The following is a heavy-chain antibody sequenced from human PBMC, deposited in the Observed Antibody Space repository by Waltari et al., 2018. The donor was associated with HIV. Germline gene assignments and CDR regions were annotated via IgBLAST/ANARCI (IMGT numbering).Heavy chain of an antibody. Sequence: QVQLVQSGPEARKPGASVKIAYRASIYIFETYGFSWVRQVPGQGLEWLGWISNYNGNTKYAKKFQGRVTITINKSTVTAHMELMRLTSDDTAVYYCARDGAWQQLVQVAFEVWGRGTSVTVSS. CDR2: ISNYNGNT. J-gene: IGHJ3*01. D-gene: IGHD6-13*01. V-gene: IGHV1-18*01. CDR3: ARDGAWQQLVQVAFEV. CDR1: IYIFETYG.